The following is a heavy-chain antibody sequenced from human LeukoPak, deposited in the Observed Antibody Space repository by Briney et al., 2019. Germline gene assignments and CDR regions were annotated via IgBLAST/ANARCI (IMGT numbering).Heavy chain of an antibody. CDR3: ARLVIAAAGTDWFDP. CDR2: IFYSGST. J-gene: IGHJ5*02. Sequence: SETLSLTCSVSGGSISTYYWNWIRQPPGKGLEWIGYIFYSGSTNYNPSLKSRVTISVDTSKNQFSLKLSSVTAADTAVYYCARLVIAAAGTDWFDPWGQGTLVTVSS. CDR1: GGSISTYY. V-gene: IGHV4-59*08. D-gene: IGHD6-13*01.